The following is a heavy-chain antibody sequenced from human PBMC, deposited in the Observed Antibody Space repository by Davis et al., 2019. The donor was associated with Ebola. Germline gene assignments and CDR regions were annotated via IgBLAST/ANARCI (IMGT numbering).Heavy chain of an antibody. CDR2: IYSSGST. V-gene: IGHV4-61*08. CDR3: ARASPPYSYGNYYYMDV. D-gene: IGHD5-18*01. J-gene: IGHJ6*03. Sequence: MPSETLSLTCSVTGGSVSSDVYSWNWIRQPPGKGLEWIGYIYSSGSTNYNPSLKSRLTISVDTSKNQFSLKLSSVTAADTAVYYCARASPPYSYGNYYYMDVWGKGTTVTVSS. CDR1: GGSVSSDVYS.